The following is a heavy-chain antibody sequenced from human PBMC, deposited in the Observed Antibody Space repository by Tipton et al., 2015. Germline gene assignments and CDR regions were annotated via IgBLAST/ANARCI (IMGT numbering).Heavy chain of an antibody. J-gene: IGHJ4*02. CDR1: GYTFTTYG. V-gene: IGHV1-18*03. Sequence: QSGPEVKKPGASVKVSCTASGYTFTTYGINWVRQAPGQGLEWMGWISAYNGQTIYSQKFQGRVIMTRDTFKRTAYMELRSLRFDDMAVYFCAREQGSTNYYFDKWGQGTLVTVSS. D-gene: IGHD1-1*01. CDR3: AREQGSTNYYFDK. CDR2: ISAYNGQT.